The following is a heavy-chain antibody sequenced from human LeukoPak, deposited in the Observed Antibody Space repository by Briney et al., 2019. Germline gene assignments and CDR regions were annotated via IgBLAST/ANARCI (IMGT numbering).Heavy chain of an antibody. J-gene: IGHJ3*01. CDR3: TRDYPASFDV. CDR1: GFNFGDFA. Sequence: GGSLRLSCTVSGFNFGDFAMSWVRQAPGKGLEWLGFIRSTIYGGTTDYAASVKGRFTISRDDSKSIAYLQMNSLKTEDTAMYYCTRDYPASFDVWAKGHWSPSPQ. V-gene: IGHV3-49*04. CDR2: IRSTIYGGTT.